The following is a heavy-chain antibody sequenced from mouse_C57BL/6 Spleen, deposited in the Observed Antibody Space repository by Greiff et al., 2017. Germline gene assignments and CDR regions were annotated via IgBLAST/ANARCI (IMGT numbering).Heavy chain of an antibody. CDR2: INPSTGGT. J-gene: IGHJ2*01. V-gene: IGHV1-42*01. CDR3: ARGIFDYGSSLFDY. Sequence: VQLQQSGPELVKPGASVKISCKASGYSFTGYYMNWVKQSPEKSLEWIGEINPSTGGTTYNQKFKAKATLTVDKSSSTAYMQLKSLTSEDSAVYYCARGIFDYGSSLFDYWGQGTTLTVSS. D-gene: IGHD1-1*01. CDR1: GYSFTGYY.